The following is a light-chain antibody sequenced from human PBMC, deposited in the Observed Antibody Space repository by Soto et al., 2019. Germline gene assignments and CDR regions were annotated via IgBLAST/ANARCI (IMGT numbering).Light chain of an antibody. CDR2: DVT. CDR1: SSDVGVYKY. CDR3: SSYTSRSTLV. J-gene: IGLJ3*02. Sequence: QSVLTQPASVSGSPGQSITISCTRTSSDVGVYKYVSWYQQHPGKAPKLMIYDVTNRPSGVSYRFSGFKSGNTASLTITGLEAEEADDYYWSSYTSRSTLVFGCGTKLTVL. V-gene: IGLV2-14*03.